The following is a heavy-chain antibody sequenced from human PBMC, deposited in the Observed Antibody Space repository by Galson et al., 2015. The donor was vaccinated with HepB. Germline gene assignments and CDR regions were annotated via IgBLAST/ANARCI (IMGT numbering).Heavy chain of an antibody. CDR2: ISYDGSNK. CDR3: ARDSGWLLFSRFGDIDY. CDR1: GFTFSSYA. V-gene: IGHV3-30-3*01. J-gene: IGHJ4*02. D-gene: IGHD3-3*01. Sequence: SLRLSCAASGFTFSSYAMHWVRQAPGKGLEWVAVISYDGSNKYYADSVKGRFTISRDNSKNTLYLQMSSLRAEDTAVYYCARDSGWLLFSRFGDIDYWGQGTLVTVSS.